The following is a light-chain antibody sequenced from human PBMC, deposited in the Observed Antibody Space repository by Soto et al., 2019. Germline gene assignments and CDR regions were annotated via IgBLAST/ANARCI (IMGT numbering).Light chain of an antibody. V-gene: IGLV2-8*01. J-gene: IGLJ1*01. CDR1: SSDVGGNNY. Sequence: QSALTQPPSASGAPGQSVTISCTGTSSDVGGNNYVSWYQQHPGKAPKLIIYEVTKRPSGVPDRFSGSKSGNTASLTVSGLHADDEADYYCASYGGSSNYVFGTGTKVTVL. CDR2: EVT. CDR3: ASYGGSSNYV.